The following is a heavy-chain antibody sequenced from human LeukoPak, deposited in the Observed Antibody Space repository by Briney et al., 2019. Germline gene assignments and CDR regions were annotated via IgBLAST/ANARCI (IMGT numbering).Heavy chain of an antibody. CDR1: GFTFSSYA. CDR3: AKNTGQTSEYSYGYDY. D-gene: IGHD5-18*01. V-gene: IGHV3-23*01. J-gene: IGHJ4*02. Sequence: GGSLRLSCAASGFTFSSYAMSWVRQAPGKGLEWVSAISGSGGSTYYADSVKGRFTISRDNSKNTLYLQMNSLRAEDTALYYCAKNTGQTSEYSYGYDYWGQGTLVTVSS. CDR2: ISGSGGST.